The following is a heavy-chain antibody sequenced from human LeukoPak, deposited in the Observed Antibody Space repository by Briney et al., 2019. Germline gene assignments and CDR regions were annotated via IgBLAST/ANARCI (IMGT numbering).Heavy chain of an antibody. V-gene: IGHV3-23*01. CDR2: IRGSATVT. J-gene: IGHJ2*01. CDR1: GFTFSSYA. Sequence: GGSLRLSCAASGFTFSSYAMSWVRQAPGKGLEWVSTIRGSATVTYYADSVKGRFTISRDNSKNTLYLQMNSLRAEDTAVYYCAKDYERQPSGGTYFGLWGRGTLVTVSS. CDR3: AKDYERQPSGGTYFGL. D-gene: IGHD6-13*01.